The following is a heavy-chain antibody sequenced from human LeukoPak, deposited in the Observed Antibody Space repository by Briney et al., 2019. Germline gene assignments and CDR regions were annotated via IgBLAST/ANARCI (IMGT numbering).Heavy chain of an antibody. J-gene: IGHJ4*02. CDR3: ARLDSGDYFFDY. D-gene: IGHD4-17*01. V-gene: IGHV4-39*01. Sequence: SETLSLTCTVSGGSISSSTYYWGWIRQPPGKGLEYIGSINYSGSTYYNPSLRSRVTISVDTSKNQFSLKLSSVTAADTAVYYCARLDSGDYFFDYWGQGSLVTVSS. CDR2: INYSGST. CDR1: GGSISSSTYY.